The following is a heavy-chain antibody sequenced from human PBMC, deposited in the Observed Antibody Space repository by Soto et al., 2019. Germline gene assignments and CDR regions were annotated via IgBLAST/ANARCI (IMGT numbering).Heavy chain of an antibody. V-gene: IGHV6-1*01. Sequence: SQTLSLTGAISGDSVSSNTAAWNLIRSSPSRGLEWLGRTYYRSNWRHDYAVSVKSRITVNPDTSKNHFSLQLNSVTPDDTAVYYCARGVAGTGFDLWGQGTLVTVYS. J-gene: IGHJ4*02. CDR1: GDSVSSNTAA. D-gene: IGHD6-19*01. CDR3: ARGVAGTGFDL. CDR2: TYYRSNWRH.